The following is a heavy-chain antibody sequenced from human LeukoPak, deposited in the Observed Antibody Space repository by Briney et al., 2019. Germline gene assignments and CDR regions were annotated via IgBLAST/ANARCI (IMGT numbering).Heavy chain of an antibody. CDR3: TRTRGCSSTSCYADY. CDR2: ISGSGDST. V-gene: IGHV3-23*01. J-gene: IGHJ4*02. Sequence: GGSLRLSCAASGFTFSNYAMTWVRQAPVKGLEWVSGISGSGDSTYYADSVKGRFTISRDNTMNTLYLQMNSLRAEDTALYYCTRTRGCSSTSCYADYWGQGTLVTVSS. D-gene: IGHD2-2*01. CDR1: GFTFSNYA.